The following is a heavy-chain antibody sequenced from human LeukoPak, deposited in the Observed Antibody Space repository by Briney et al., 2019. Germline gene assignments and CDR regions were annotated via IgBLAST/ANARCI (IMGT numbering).Heavy chain of an antibody. V-gene: IGHV4-59*01. CDR2: IDYSGNT. CDR3: ARWYYDSSGYRYFDY. Sequence: PSETLSLTCTVSGVSISSYYWTWIRQPPGKGLEWIGNIDYSGNTNYNPSLKSRVTISVDTSKNQFSLKLSSVTAADTAVYYCARWYYDSSGYRYFDYWGQGTLVTVSS. CDR1: GVSISSYY. D-gene: IGHD3-22*01. J-gene: IGHJ4*02.